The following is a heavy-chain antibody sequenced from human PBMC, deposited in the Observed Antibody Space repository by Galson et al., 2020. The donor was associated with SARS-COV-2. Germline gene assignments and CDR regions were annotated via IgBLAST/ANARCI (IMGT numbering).Heavy chain of an antibody. CDR2: IYYGGTT. CDR3: SRDLGYGSSWSIVEPFDH. J-gene: IGHJ4*02. V-gene: IGHV4-39*07. CDR1: GGSISTNNCF. D-gene: IGHD6-13*01. Sequence: PETLSLTCTVSGGSISTNNCFWGWIRQPPGKGLEWIGSIYYGGTTYYNPSLKSRLTISMDTSKNQFSLNLRSVTATATAVYYCSRDLGYGSSWSIVEPFDHWGQGTLVAVSS.